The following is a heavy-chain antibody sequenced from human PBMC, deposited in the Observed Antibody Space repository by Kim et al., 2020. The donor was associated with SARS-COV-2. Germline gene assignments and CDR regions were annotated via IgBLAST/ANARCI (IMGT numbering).Heavy chain of an antibody. Sequence: ETLSLTCTVSGGSFSSGSYYWSWIRQPPGKGLEWIGYIYYSGSTNYNPSLKSRVTISVDTSKNQFSLKLSSVTAADTAVYYCARDWKGEVAVAGIPVYNWFDPWGQGTLVTVSS. CDR3: ARDWKGEVAVAGIPVYNWFDP. J-gene: IGHJ5*02. D-gene: IGHD6-19*01. CDR1: GGSFSSGSYY. V-gene: IGHV4-61*01. CDR2: IYYSGST.